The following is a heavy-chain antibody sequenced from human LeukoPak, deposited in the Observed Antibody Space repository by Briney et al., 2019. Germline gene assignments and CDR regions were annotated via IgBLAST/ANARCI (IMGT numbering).Heavy chain of an antibody. D-gene: IGHD5-18*01. CDR3: AKDRRSLVTANFDY. CDR1: GFTFSSYW. CDR2: IKQDGSEK. J-gene: IGHJ4*02. V-gene: IGHV3-7*03. Sequence: GGSLRLSCAASGFTFSSYWMSWVRQAPGKGLEWVANIKQDGSEKYYVDSVKGRFTISRDNAKNSLYLQMNSLRAEDTALYYCAKDRRSLVTANFDYWGQGTLVTVSS.